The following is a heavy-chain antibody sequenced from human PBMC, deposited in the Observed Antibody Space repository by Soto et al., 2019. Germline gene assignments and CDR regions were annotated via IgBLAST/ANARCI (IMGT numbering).Heavy chain of an antibody. V-gene: IGHV1-69*02. Sequence: QVQLVQSGAEVKKPGSSVKVSCKASGGTFSSYTISWVRQAPGQGLEWMGRIIPILGIANYAQKFQGRVTITADKSTSTAYMELSSLRSEDTAVYYCARVGGGDLWDYWGQGTLVTVSS. CDR1: GGTFSSYT. CDR2: IIPILGIA. D-gene: IGHD3-16*01. CDR3: ARVGGGDLWDY. J-gene: IGHJ4*02.